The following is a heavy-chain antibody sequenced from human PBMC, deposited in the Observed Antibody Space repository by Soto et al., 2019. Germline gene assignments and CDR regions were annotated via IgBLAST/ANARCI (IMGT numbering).Heavy chain of an antibody. Sequence: EVQLLESGGGLVQPGGSLRLSCAASGFTFSSYAMSWVRQAPGKGLEWVSAISGSGGSTYYADSVKGRFTISRDNSKNTLYLQMNSLRAEDTAVYYCAKDGLFRVVVTAIPDYWGQGTLVTVSS. CDR3: AKDGLFRVVVTAIPDY. CDR2: ISGSGGST. V-gene: IGHV3-23*01. D-gene: IGHD2-21*02. J-gene: IGHJ4*02. CDR1: GFTFSSYA.